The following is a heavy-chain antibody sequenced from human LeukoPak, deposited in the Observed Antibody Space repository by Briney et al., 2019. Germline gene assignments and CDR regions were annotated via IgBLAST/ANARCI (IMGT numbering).Heavy chain of an antibody. CDR1: GFIFSSYT. Sequence: GGSLRLSCAASGFIFSSYTVHWVRQAPGKGLEWVALISYDGSNKYSADSVKGRFTISRDNSKNTLYLQMNSLRAEDTAVYYCAREAQNWGFDYWGQGTLVTVSS. CDR2: ISYDGSNK. V-gene: IGHV3-30-3*01. D-gene: IGHD7-27*01. CDR3: AREAQNWGFDY. J-gene: IGHJ4*02.